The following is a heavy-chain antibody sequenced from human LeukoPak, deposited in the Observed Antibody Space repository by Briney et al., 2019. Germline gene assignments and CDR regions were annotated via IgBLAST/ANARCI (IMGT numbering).Heavy chain of an antibody. Sequence: PSETLSLTCAVSGYSISSGYYWGWIRQPPGKGLEWIGSIYHSGSTYYNPSLKSRVTISVDTSKNQFSLKLSSVTVADTAVYYCARDSSSSYSDAFDIWGQGTMVTVSS. J-gene: IGHJ3*02. CDR2: IYHSGST. CDR1: GYSISSGYY. CDR3: ARDSSSSYSDAFDI. V-gene: IGHV4-38-2*01. D-gene: IGHD6-13*01.